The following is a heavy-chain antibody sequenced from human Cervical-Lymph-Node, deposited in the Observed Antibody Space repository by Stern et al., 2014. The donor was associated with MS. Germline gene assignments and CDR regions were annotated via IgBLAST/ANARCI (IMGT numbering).Heavy chain of an antibody. J-gene: IGHJ4*02. CDR3: AREQWLGY. CDR2: INPNSGGT. V-gene: IGHV1-2*06. D-gene: IGHD6-19*01. Sequence: VQLVQSGAEVKKPGASVKVSCKASGYTFTGYYMHWVRQAPGQRLEWMGRINPNSGGTKYAQKFQGRVNLNTDTSMLTDYMELSRLRSDDTAVYYCAREQWLGYWGQGTLVTVSS. CDR1: GYTFTGYY.